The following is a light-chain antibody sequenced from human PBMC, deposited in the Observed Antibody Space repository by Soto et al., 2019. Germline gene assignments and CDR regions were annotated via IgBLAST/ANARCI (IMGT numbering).Light chain of an antibody. CDR3: CSLEGSNALVV. CDR1: SSDVGSYNL. Sequence: QSVLTQPASVSGSPGQSITISCSGSSSDVGSYNLVSWYQHHPGKAPKLMIFEVNQRPSGISDRFSGSKSGFTASLTISGLRAEDEADYYCCSLEGSNALVVFGGGTKVTVL. V-gene: IGLV2-23*02. J-gene: IGLJ2*01. CDR2: EVN.